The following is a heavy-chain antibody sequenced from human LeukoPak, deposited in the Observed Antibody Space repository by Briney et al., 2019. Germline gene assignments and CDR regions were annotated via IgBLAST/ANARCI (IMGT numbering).Heavy chain of an antibody. D-gene: IGHD2-2*01. J-gene: IGHJ6*03. Sequence: SESLSLTCAVSGYSISSGYYWGWIRQPPGKGLEWIGSIYHSGSTYYNPSLKSRVTISVDTSKNQFSLKLSSVTAADTAVYYCARDSLLPSAMGYYYMDVWGKGTTVTVSS. V-gene: IGHV4-38-2*02. CDR1: GYSISSGYY. CDR2: IYHSGST. CDR3: ARDSLLPSAMGYYYMDV.